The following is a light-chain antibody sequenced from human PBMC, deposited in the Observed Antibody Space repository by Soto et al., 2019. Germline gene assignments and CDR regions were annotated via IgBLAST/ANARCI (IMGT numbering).Light chain of an antibody. V-gene: IGLV1-44*01. Sequence: QSVLTLPPSASGTPGQRITISCSGSSSNIGDNPVNWYQQLPGAAPKLLIYINDQRPSGVPDRFSGSKSGTSASLAISGLQPEDEADYYCAAWDDSLNALFGTGTKVTVL. CDR2: IND. CDR1: SSNIGDNP. CDR3: AAWDDSLNAL. J-gene: IGLJ1*01.